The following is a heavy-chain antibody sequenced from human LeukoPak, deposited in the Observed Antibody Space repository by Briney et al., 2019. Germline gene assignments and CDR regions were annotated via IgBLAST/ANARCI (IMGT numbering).Heavy chain of an antibody. CDR2: IKEDGSEK. CDR3: ARDVWLPDY. V-gene: IGHV3-7*01. CDR1: GFNFNNYW. D-gene: IGHD3-16*01. J-gene: IGHJ4*02. Sequence: PGGSLRLSCAASGFNFNNYWMVWVRQIPGKGLQWVANIKEDGSEKNYVDSVKGRLTISRDNAKNSLYLQMNGLRVEDTAVYYCARDVWLPDYWGQGTLVTVTS.